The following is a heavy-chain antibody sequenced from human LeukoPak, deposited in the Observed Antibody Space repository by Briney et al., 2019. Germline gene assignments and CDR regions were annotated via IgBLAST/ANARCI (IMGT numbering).Heavy chain of an antibody. J-gene: IGHJ4*02. CDR1: GGSFSGYY. CDR3: ARRRDTYYYDSSGYWPYYFDY. D-gene: IGHD3-22*01. V-gene: IGHV4-34*01. Sequence: SETLSLTCAVYGGSFSGYYWSWIRQPPGKGLEWIGEINHSGSTNYNPSLKSRVTISVDTSKNQLSLKLSSVTAADTAVYYCARRRDTYYYDSSGYWPYYFDYWGQGTLVTVSS. CDR2: INHSGST.